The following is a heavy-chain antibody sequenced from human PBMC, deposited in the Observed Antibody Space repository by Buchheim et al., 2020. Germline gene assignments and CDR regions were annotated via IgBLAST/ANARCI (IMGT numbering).Heavy chain of an antibody. CDR1: GYTFTSYY. CDR3: ARDLTMVRGVSSYYYYGMDV. CDR2: INPSGGST. Sequence: QVQLVQSGAEVKKPGASVKVSCKASGYTFTSYYMHWVRQAPGQGLEWMGIINPSGGSTSYAQKFQGRVTMTRDTSTSPVYMELSSLRSEDTAVYYCARDLTMVRGVSSYYYYGMDVWGQGTT. V-gene: IGHV1-46*01. D-gene: IGHD3-10*01. J-gene: IGHJ6*02.